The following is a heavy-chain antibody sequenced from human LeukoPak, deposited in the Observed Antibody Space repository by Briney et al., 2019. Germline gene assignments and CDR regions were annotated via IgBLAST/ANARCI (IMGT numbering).Heavy chain of an antibody. CDR1: GFTFGSYA. D-gene: IGHD1-26*01. V-gene: IGHV3-23*01. CDR3: AKGGPTGSNYFDL. J-gene: IGHJ4*02. Sequence: TGGSLRLSCAASGFTFGSYAMSWVRQAPGKGLEWVSAISGSGGSTYYADSVKGRFTISRDNSKTTLYLQMNSLRADDTAVYYCAKGGPTGSNYFDLWGQGTLVTVSS. CDR2: ISGSGGST.